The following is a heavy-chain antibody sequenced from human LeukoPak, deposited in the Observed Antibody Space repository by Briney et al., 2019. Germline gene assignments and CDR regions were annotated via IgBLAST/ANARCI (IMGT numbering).Heavy chain of an antibody. V-gene: IGHV1-18*01. D-gene: IGHD6-13*01. CDR2: ISAYNGNT. Sequence: GASVKVSCKASGYTFTSYGISWVRQAPGQGLEWMGWISAYNGNTNYAQKLQGRVTMTTDTSTSTAYMELRSLRSDDTAVYYCARGRLGSSSWYRMSTGYYFDYWGQGTLVTVSS. CDR1: GYTFTSYG. J-gene: IGHJ4*02. CDR3: ARGRLGSSSWYRMSTGYYFDY.